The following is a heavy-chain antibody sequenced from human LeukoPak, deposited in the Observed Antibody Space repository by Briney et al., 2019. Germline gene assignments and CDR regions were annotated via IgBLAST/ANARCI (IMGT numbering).Heavy chain of an antibody. J-gene: IGHJ4*02. CDR2: ISGSGGST. D-gene: IGHD3-22*01. CDR3: AKDDEYYYDSSGSADY. V-gene: IGHV3-23*01. CDR1: GFTFSSYS. Sequence: GGSLRLSCAASGFTFSSYSMNCVRQAPGKGVEWVSAISGSGGSTYYADSVKGRFTISRDNSKNTLYLQMNSLRAEDTAVYYCAKDDEYYYDSSGSADYWGQGTLVTVSS.